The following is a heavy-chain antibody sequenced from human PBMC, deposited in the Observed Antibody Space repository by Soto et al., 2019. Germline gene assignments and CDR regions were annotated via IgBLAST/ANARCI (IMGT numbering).Heavy chain of an antibody. J-gene: IGHJ3*02. D-gene: IGHD3-10*01. Sequence: GGSLRLSCAASGFTFSSYGMHWVRQAPGKGLEWVAVISYDGSNKYYADSVKGRFTISRDNSKNTLYLQMNSLRAEDTAVYYCAKGRPESLWFGELPFGAFDIWGQGTMVTVSS. CDR3: AKGRPESLWFGELPFGAFDI. V-gene: IGHV3-30*18. CDR2: ISYDGSNK. CDR1: GFTFSSYG.